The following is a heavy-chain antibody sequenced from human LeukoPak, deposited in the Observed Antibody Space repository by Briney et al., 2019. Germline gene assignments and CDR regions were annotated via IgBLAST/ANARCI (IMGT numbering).Heavy chain of an antibody. J-gene: IGHJ6*03. V-gene: IGHV4-38-2*02. Sequence: PSETLSLTCTVSGYSISSGYYWGWIRQPPGKGLEWIGSIYHSGSTYYNPSLKSRVTISLDTSKNQFSLKLSSVTAADTAVYYCARDRFDDSSGYYYHYYYYMDVWGKGTTVTVSS. CDR3: ARDRFDDSSGYYYHYYYYMDV. CDR2: IYHSGST. D-gene: IGHD3-22*01. CDR1: GYSISSGYY.